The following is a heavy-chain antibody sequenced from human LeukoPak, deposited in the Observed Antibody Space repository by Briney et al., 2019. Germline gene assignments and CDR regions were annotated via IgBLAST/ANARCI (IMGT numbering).Heavy chain of an antibody. Sequence: ASVKVSCKTSGYTFTDYYLHWVRQAPGQGLEWMGWINPNSGGRDYAQKFQGRVTMTRDTSISTAYMELTRLTSDDTAVYYCARGVITMGTDYWGQGTLVTVSS. D-gene: IGHD3-10*01. CDR3: ARGVITMGTDY. V-gene: IGHV1-2*02. CDR2: INPNSGGR. CDR1: GYTFTDYY. J-gene: IGHJ4*02.